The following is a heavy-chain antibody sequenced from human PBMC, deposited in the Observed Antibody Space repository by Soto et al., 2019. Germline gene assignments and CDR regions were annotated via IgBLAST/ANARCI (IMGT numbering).Heavy chain of an antibody. CDR3: ARIKRGFTYGSILDF. J-gene: IGHJ4*02. CDR1: GGSISHYY. Sequence: PSETLSLTCSVSGGSISHYYWGWLRQPPGKGLECIGYIFYTGSTNYSPSLKSRLSISVDTSQNQFSLRLRSVTAADTAIYYCARIKRGFTYGSILDFWGQGILVTVSS. CDR2: IFYTGST. D-gene: IGHD5-18*01. V-gene: IGHV4-59*01.